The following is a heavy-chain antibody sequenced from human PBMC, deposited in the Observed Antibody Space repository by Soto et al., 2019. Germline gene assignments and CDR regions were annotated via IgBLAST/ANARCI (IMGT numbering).Heavy chain of an antibody. J-gene: IGHJ6*02. CDR1: GFTFSSYA. CDR3: AREEEDIVVVPADDDRDRWYYGMDV. V-gene: IGHV3-30-3*01. Sequence: GGSLRLSCAASGFTFSSYAMHWVRQAPGKGLEWVAVISYDGSNKYYADSVKGRFTISRDNSKNTLYLQMNSLRAEDTAVYYCAREEEDIVVVPADDDRDRWYYGMDVWGQGTTVTVSS. CDR2: ISYDGSNK. D-gene: IGHD2-2*01.